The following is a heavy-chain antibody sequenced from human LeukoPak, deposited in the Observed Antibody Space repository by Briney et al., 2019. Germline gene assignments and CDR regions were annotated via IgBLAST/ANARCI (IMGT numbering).Heavy chain of an antibody. V-gene: IGHV3-74*01. CDR2: INSDGSST. CDR3: ARGYCSSTSCSLVDY. J-gene: IGHJ4*02. D-gene: IGHD2-2*01. Sequence: GGYLRLSCAASGFTFSSYWMHWVRQAPGKGLVWVSRINSDGSSTRYADSVKGRFTISRDNAKNTLYLQMNSLRDEDTAVYYCARGYCSSTSCSLVDYWGQGTLVTVSS. CDR1: GFTFSSYW.